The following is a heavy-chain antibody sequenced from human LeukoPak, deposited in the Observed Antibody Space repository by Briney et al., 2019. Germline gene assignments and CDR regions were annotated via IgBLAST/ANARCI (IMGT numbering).Heavy chain of an antibody. Sequence: GGSLRLSCAASGFTFSTYWMSWVRQAPGKGLEWVTNINEDGSDDYYVDSVKGRFTISRDSAKKSLYLQMNSLRVDDTAVYYCARVDKTYYALWSGQAHHYYYMDVWGRGTTVTVSS. CDR1: GFTFSTYW. D-gene: IGHD3-3*01. V-gene: IGHV3-7*01. CDR3: ARVDKTYYALWSGQAHHYYYMDV. J-gene: IGHJ6*03. CDR2: INEDGSDD.